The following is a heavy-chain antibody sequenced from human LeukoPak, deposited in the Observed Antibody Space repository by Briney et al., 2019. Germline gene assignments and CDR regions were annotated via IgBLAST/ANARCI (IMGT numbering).Heavy chain of an antibody. CDR1: GYTFASYG. D-gene: IGHD6-19*01. V-gene: IGHV1-18*01. CDR3: ARPRVAGSFDY. J-gene: IGHJ4*02. CDR2: ISGYNGNT. Sequence: ASVKVSCKPSGYTFASYGISWVRQAPGQGLEWMGWISGYNGNTNYAQNLQGRVTMTTDASTTTVYTELKSLRSDDTAVYYCARPRVAGSFDYWGQGTLVTVSS.